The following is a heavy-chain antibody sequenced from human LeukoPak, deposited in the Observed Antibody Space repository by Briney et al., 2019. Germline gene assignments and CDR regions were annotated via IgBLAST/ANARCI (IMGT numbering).Heavy chain of an antibody. CDR2: IYHSGST. Sequence: SETLSLTCTVSGYSISSGYYWGWIRQPPGKGLEWIGSIYHSGSTYYNPSPKSRVTISVDTSKNQFSLKLSSVTAADTAVYYCARADSSSWYPNHNWFDPWGQGTLVTVSS. D-gene: IGHD6-13*01. J-gene: IGHJ5*02. CDR3: ARADSSSWYPNHNWFDP. V-gene: IGHV4-38-2*02. CDR1: GYSISSGYY.